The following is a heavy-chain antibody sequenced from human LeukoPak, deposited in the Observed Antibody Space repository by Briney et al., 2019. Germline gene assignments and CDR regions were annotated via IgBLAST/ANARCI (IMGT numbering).Heavy chain of an antibody. D-gene: IGHD3-22*01. V-gene: IGHV4-31*01. CDR1: GGSISSGGYY. CDR3: ARLTYYYDSSGYYANWFDP. J-gene: IGHJ5*02. Sequence: SETLSLTCTVSGGSISSGGYYWSWIRQHPGKGLEWIGYIYYSGSTYYNPSLKSQVTISVDTSKNQFSLKLSSVTAADTAVYYCARLTYYYDSSGYYANWFDPWGQGTLVTVSS. CDR2: IYYSGST.